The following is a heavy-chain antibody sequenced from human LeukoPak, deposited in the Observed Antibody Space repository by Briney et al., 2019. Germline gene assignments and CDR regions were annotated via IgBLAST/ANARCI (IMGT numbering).Heavy chain of an antibody. V-gene: IGHV3-21*06. J-gene: IGHJ5*02. CDR1: GFTFSDYN. CDR2: VSSSSTYI. D-gene: IGHD2-21*02. Sequence: GGSLRLSCAASGFTFSDYNMGWVRQAPGKGLEWVSSVSSSSTYIYYADSVKGRFTISRDNAKNSLFLQMNSLRAEDTAVYYCVRGDGFGDYVERFDPWGQGTLVTVSS. CDR3: VRGDGFGDYVERFDP.